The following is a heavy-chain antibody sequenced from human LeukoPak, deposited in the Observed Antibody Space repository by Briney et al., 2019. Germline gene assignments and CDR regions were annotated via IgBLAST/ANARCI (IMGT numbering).Heavy chain of an antibody. CDR2: IIPIFGTA. J-gene: IGHJ6*04. V-gene: IGHV1-69*01. Sequence: SVKVSCKASGGTFSSYAISWVRQAPGQGLEWMGGIIPIFGTANYAQKFQGRVTITADESTSTAYMELSSLRSEDTAVYYCARVGFGELLPPYYYYGMDVWGKGTTVTVSS. CDR1: GGTFSSYA. D-gene: IGHD3-10*01. CDR3: ARVGFGELLPPYYYYGMDV.